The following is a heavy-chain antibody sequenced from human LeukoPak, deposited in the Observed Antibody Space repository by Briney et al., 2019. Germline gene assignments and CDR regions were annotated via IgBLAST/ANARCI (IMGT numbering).Heavy chain of an antibody. CDR3: AREPSYYFDY. Sequence: GRSLRLSCAASGFTFSSYAMHWVRQAPGKGLEWVAVISNDGSNKYYADSVKGRFTISRDNSKNTLYLQMNSLRAEDTAVYYCAREPSYYFDYWGQGTLVTVSS. CDR2: ISNDGSNK. V-gene: IGHV3-30-3*01. J-gene: IGHJ4*02. CDR1: GFTFSSYA.